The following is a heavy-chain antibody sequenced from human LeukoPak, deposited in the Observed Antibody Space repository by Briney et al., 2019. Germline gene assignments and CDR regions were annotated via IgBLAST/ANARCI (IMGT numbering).Heavy chain of an antibody. D-gene: IGHD3-16*01. CDR3: ARLPGGIT. J-gene: IGHJ4*02. CDR1: GGSFSGYY. CDR2: INHSGST. Sequence: SETLSLTCAVYGGSFSGYYWSWIRQPPGKGLEWIGEINHSGSTNYNPSLKSRVTISVDTSKNQFSLKLSSVTAADTAVYYCARLPGGITWGQGTLVTVSS. V-gene: IGHV4-34*01.